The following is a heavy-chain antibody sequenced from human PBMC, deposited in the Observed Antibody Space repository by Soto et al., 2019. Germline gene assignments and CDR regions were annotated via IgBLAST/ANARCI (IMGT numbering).Heavy chain of an antibody. J-gene: IGHJ4*02. D-gene: IGHD3-10*01. CDR1: GFTFSSYC. V-gene: IGHV3-30*18. Sequence: QVQLVESGGGVVQPGRSLRLSCAASGFTFSSYCMHWVRQAPGKGLEWVAVISYDGSNNYYADSVKGRLTISRDNSKNTLYLQMNSLRAEDTAVYYCAKDRSRNMVVRGVMGYWGQGTLVTVSS. CDR3: AKDRSRNMVVRGVMGY. CDR2: ISYDGSNN.